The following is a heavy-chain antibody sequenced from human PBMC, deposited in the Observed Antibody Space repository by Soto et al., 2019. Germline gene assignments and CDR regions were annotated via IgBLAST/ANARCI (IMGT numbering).Heavy chain of an antibody. V-gene: IGHV3-30-3*01. J-gene: IGHJ4*02. CDR1: GFTFSSYA. D-gene: IGHD6-19*01. CDR2: ISYDGSNK. CDR3: VRDTSPYSSGWHNRHFDY. Sequence: QVQLVESGGGVVQPGRSLRLSCAASGFTFSSYAMQWVRQAPGKGLEWVAVISYDGSNKYYADSVRGRFTIARDNSKTLYLQMTTLRGEDTALYYCVRDTSPYSSGWHNRHFDYWGKGTLVSVSS.